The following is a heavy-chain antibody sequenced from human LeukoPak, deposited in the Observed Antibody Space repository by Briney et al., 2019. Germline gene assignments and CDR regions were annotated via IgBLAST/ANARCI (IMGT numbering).Heavy chain of an antibody. J-gene: IGHJ4*02. Sequence: ASVKVSCKASGYTFTSYHMHWVRQAPGQRLEWMGMINPSGGSTTYAQKFQGRVTMTRDTSTSIVYMELSSLRSEDTAVYYCARDTTADGYWGQGTLVTVSS. CDR1: GYTFTSYH. D-gene: IGHD1-14*01. CDR2: INPSGGST. CDR3: ARDTTADGY. V-gene: IGHV1-46*01.